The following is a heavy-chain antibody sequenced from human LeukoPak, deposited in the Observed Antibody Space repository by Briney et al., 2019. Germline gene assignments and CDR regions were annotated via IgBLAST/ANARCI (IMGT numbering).Heavy chain of an antibody. D-gene: IGHD3-10*01. J-gene: IGHJ4*02. CDR3: AQDGALWFAEY. CDR2: FSNSGVST. V-gene: IGHV3-23*01. Sequence: PGGSLRLSCASPGFTFCNYAVSCVCQAPGKGLEWVSVFSNSGVSTYYADSVKGRFTISRDNSKNTLYLQMNSLRAEDTAVYYRAQDGALWFAEYWGQGTLVTVSS. CDR1: GFTFCNYA.